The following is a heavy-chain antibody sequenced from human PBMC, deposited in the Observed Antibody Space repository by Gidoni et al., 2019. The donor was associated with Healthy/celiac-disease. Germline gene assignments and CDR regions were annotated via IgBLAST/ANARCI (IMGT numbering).Heavy chain of an antibody. CDR3: ARGSREMATITDY. J-gene: IGHJ4*02. D-gene: IGHD5-12*01. CDR2: IWYDGSNK. V-gene: IGHV3-33*01. Sequence: QAPGKGLEWVAVIWYDGSNKYYADSVKGRFTNSRENSKNTLYLQMNSLRAEDTAVYYCARGSREMATITDYWGQGTLVTVSS.